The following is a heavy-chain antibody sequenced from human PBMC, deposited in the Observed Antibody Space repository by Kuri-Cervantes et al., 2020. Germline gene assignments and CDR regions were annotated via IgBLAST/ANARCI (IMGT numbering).Heavy chain of an antibody. Sequence: SLKISCAASGFTFDDYAMHWVRQAPGKGLEWVSGISWNSGSIGYVDSVKGRFTTSRDNAKNSLYLQMNSLRAEDTAVYYCARVGSPVAHLRWIDYWGQGTLVTVSS. CDR1: GFTFDDYA. D-gene: IGHD6-19*01. V-gene: IGHV3-9*01. CDR3: ARVGSPVAHLRWIDY. CDR2: ISWNSGSI. J-gene: IGHJ4*02.